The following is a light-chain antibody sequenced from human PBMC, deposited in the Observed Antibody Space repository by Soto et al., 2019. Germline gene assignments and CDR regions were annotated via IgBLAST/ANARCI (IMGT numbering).Light chain of an antibody. CDR2: EVS. V-gene: IGLV2-18*01. CDR1: STDFVGYNR. J-gene: IGLJ1*01. Sequence: QSALTQPPSVSGSPGQSVTMSCTGTSTDFVGYNRVSWYQQPPGTAPKLMIYEVSKRPSGVPDRFSGSKSGNTASLTISGLQAADEADYYCSLYTSENAYVFGTGTKV. CDR3: SLYTSENAYV.